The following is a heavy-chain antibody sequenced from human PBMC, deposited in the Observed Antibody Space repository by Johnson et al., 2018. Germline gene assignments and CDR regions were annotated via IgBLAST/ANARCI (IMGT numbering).Heavy chain of an antibody. CDR1: GFTFSSYN. D-gene: IGHD3-16*02. CDR2: ITSTGNYI. V-gene: IGHV3-21*06. Sequence: VQLVQSGGGLVKPGESLRLSCTASGFTFSSYNMNWVRQAPGKGLEWVSSITSTGNYIYYIDSLKGRFTISRDNAKNSLYLQMNSMRAEDTAVYYCARYRYFTTRSPDFWGQGTLVTVSS. J-gene: IGHJ4*02. CDR3: ARYRYFTTRSPDF.